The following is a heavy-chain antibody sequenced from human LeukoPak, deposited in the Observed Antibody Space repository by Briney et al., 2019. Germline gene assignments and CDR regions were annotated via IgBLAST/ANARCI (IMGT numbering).Heavy chain of an antibody. J-gene: IGHJ3*02. V-gene: IGHV3-48*03. Sequence: GGSLRLSCAASGFNFHSHEMNWVRQAPGKGLEFISYISPSGTTMYYADSVKGRFTISRDNAKNSLYLQMNSLRAEDTAVYYCVRGGYCTTALCYAMNAFDIWGQGTMVTVSS. CDR1: GFNFHSHE. CDR3: VRGGYCTTALCYAMNAFDI. D-gene: IGHD2-2*03. CDR2: ISPSGTTM.